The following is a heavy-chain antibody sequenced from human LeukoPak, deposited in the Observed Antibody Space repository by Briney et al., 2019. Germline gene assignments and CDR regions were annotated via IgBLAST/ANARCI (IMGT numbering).Heavy chain of an antibody. J-gene: IGHJ4*02. CDR2: INPNSGGT. CDR1: GYTFTGYY. V-gene: IGHV1-2*02. D-gene: IGHD3-10*01. Sequence: ASVKVSCKASGYTFTGYYMHWVRQAPGQGLEWMGWINPNSGGTNYAQKFQGRVTMTRDTSISTAYMELSRLRSDDTAVYYCARAHNTYYYGSGEVGLDYWGQGTLVTVSS. CDR3: ARAHNTYYYGSGEVGLDY.